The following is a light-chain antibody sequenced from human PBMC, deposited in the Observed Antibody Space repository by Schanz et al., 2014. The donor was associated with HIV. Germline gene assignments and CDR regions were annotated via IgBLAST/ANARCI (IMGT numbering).Light chain of an antibody. CDR1: QSVSSY. Sequence: EIVLTQSPATLSLSPGERATLSCRASQSVSSYLAWYQQKPGQTPRLLIYGVSSRAAGIPDRFSGSGSGTDFTLTINRLEPEDFAIYYCQHYGNSPPFTFGPGTKVEIK. CDR3: QHYGNSPPFT. CDR2: GVS. J-gene: IGKJ3*01. V-gene: IGKV3-20*01.